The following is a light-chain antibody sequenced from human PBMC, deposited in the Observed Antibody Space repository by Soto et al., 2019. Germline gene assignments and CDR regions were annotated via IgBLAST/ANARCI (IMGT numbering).Light chain of an antibody. Sequence: DVVMTQSPLSLPVTLGQPASISCRSTQSFIHINGNTYLTWIQQRPGQSPRRLIYQVFNRDSGVPDRFSGSGSGNDFTLKISRLESEDVVVYDCMLSSLLPFTFGQRTRLEI. CDR3: MLSSLLPFT. CDR1: QSFIHINGNTY. J-gene: IGKJ2*01. CDR2: QVF. V-gene: IGKV2-30*02.